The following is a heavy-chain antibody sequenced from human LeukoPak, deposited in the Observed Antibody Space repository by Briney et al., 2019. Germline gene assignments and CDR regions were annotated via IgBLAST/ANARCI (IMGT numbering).Heavy chain of an antibody. V-gene: IGHV1-8*02. J-gene: IGHJ6*03. Sequence: ASVKVSCKASGGTFSSYAISWVRQATGQGLEWMGWMNPNSGNTGYAQKFQGRVTMTRNTSISTAYMELSSLRSEDTAVYYCARAPRGYSGYDGKSYYYYYMDVWGKGTTVTVSS. D-gene: IGHD5-12*01. CDR3: ARAPRGYSGYDGKSYYYYYMDV. CDR1: GGTFSSYA. CDR2: MNPNSGNT.